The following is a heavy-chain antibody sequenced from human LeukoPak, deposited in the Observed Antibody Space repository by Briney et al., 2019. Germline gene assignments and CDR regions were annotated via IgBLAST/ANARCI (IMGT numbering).Heavy chain of an antibody. D-gene: IGHD3-10*01. CDR3: ARGLRWGITMVRARTYFDY. CDR1: GGSFSGYY. V-gene: IGHV4-34*01. CDR2: INHSGST. Sequence: PSETLSLTCAVHGGSFSGYYWSWIRQPPGKGLEWIGEINHSGSTNYNPSLKSRVTISVDTSKNQFSLKLSSVTAADTAVYYCARGLRWGITMVRARTYFDYWGQGTLVTVSS. J-gene: IGHJ4*02.